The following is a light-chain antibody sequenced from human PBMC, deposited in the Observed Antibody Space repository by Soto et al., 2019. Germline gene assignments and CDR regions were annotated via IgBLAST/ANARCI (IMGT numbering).Light chain of an antibody. CDR3: QQYGTSPQT. CDR1: QSLSSSY. J-gene: IGKJ1*01. Sequence: EIVLTQSPGTLSLSPGERATLSCRASQSLSSSYLAWYQQKPGQGPRLLIYGASSGATGIPDRFSGSGSGTDFTLTISRLEPEDVAVYYCQQYGTSPQTFGQGTKVEIK. V-gene: IGKV3-20*01. CDR2: GAS.